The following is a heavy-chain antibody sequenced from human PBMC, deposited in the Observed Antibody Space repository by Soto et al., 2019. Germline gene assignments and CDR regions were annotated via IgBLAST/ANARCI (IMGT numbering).Heavy chain of an antibody. Sequence: SETLSLTCTVYGCSISSYYWSWIRQPPGKGLEWIGYIYYSGSTNYNPSLKSRVTRSVDTAKNQFSLKISSVTAADTALYYCARAAISHDYGDYYATFDYWGQGTLVTVSS. V-gene: IGHV4-59*01. CDR2: IYYSGST. CDR1: GCSISSYY. CDR3: ARAAISHDYGDYYATFDY. J-gene: IGHJ4*02. D-gene: IGHD4-17*01.